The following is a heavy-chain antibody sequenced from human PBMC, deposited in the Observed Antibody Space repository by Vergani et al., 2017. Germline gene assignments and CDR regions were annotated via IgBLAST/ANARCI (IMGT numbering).Heavy chain of an antibody. CDR1: GFTFDDYA. CDR2: INWNSDSI. V-gene: IGHV3-9*01. CDR3: VKDIAASGNYWYFEL. Sequence: EVQLVESGGGLVQPGRSLRLSCAASGFTFDDYAMHWVRQAPGKGLEWVSGINWNSDSIAYADSVKGLFTISRDNDKNSLYLQMNSLRAEDTALYYCVKDIAASGNYWYFELWGRGTLVTVSS. J-gene: IGHJ2*01. D-gene: IGHD6-13*01.